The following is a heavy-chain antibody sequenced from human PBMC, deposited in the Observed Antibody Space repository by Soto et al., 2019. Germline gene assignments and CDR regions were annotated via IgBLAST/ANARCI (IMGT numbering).Heavy chain of an antibody. CDR1: GGTMKRAEAY. CDR3: ARDVERSAIAP. V-gene: IGHV4-31*11. J-gene: IGHJ5*02. CDR2: IAYSGHT. Sequence: SETLSLTCAVSGGTMKRAEAYRSLTRKHPGKGLEWVGYIAYSGHTYYHPSLRSRATISADASENKFSLTLRSVTAADTAVYFCARDVERSAIAPWGQGTAVTVSS.